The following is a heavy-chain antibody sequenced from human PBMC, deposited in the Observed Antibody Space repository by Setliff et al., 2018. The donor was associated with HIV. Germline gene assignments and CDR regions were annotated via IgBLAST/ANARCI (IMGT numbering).Heavy chain of an antibody. CDR1: GLNFNNYW. V-gene: IGHV3-74*01. J-gene: IGHJ4*02. CDR2: IKSDGSVI. CDR3: ARDLAY. Sequence: PGGSLRLSCAGSGLNFNNYWMHWVRQAPGKGLVWVSHIKSDGSVIQYADSVKGRFSISRDNAKNTLYLQMSSLKVEDTAVYYCARDLAYWGQGTLVTVSS.